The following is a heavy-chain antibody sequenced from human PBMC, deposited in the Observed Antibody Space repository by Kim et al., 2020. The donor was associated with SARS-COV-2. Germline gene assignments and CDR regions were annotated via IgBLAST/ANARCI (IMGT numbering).Heavy chain of an antibody. Sequence: GGSLRLSCAASGFTFSSYAMHWVRQAPGKGLEWVAVISYDGSNKYYADSVKGRFTISRDNSKNTLYLQMNSLRAEDTAVYYCARAGGFGLVGWELDYFDYWGQGTLVTVSS. CDR2: ISYDGSNK. J-gene: IGHJ4*02. CDR3: ARAGGFGLVGWELDYFDY. V-gene: IGHV3-30*04. D-gene: IGHD1-26*01. CDR1: GFTFSSYA.